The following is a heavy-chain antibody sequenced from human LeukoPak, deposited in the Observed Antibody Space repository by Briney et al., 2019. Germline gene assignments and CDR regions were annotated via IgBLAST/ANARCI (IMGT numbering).Heavy chain of an antibody. CDR2: ISSSSSI. Sequence: GGSLRLSCAASGFTFSSYSMNWVRQAPGKGLEWVSHISSSSSIYYADSVKGRFTISRDNAKNSLYLQMNSLRAEDTAVYYCARERDSSGWYEGIDYWGQGTLVTVSS. CDR3: ARERDSSGWYEGIDY. V-gene: IGHV3-48*01. D-gene: IGHD6-19*01. J-gene: IGHJ4*02. CDR1: GFTFSSYS.